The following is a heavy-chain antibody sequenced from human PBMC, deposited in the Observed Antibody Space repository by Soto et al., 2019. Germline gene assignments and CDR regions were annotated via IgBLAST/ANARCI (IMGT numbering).Heavy chain of an antibody. V-gene: IGHV4-59*01. CDR2: IYYSGST. CDR3: ARVTGGGAIGY. D-gene: IGHD3-16*02. CDR1: GGSISSYY. Sequence: QVQLQESGPGLVKPSETLSLTCTVSGGSISSYYWSWIRQPPGKGLEWIGYIYYSGSTNYNPSLKSLVTISVDTPKNQFALKLSSVTAADTAVYYCARVTGGGAIGYWGQGTLVTVSS. J-gene: IGHJ4*02.